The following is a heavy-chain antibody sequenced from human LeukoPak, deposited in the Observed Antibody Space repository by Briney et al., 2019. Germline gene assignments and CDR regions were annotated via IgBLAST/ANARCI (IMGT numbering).Heavy chain of an antibody. Sequence: PGGSLRLSCSASGFTFSSYGMSWLRQGPGKGLEGVSALSGSGGSTYYADSVKGRSTISRDNSKNTLYLQMNSLRAEDTAVYYCAKGGYCTNGVCYTNAFDIWGQGTMVTVSS. D-gene: IGHD2-8*01. CDR3: AKGGYCTNGVCYTNAFDI. J-gene: IGHJ3*02. CDR2: LSGSGGST. CDR1: GFTFSSYG. V-gene: IGHV3-23*01.